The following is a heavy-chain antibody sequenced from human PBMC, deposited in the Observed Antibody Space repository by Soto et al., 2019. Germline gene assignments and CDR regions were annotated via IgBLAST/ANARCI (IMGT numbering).Heavy chain of an antibody. CDR3: ASAGTAMATLAY. V-gene: IGHV1-18*01. D-gene: IGHD5-18*01. CDR2: ISAYNGNT. J-gene: IGHJ4*02. CDR1: GYTFTSYG. Sequence: ASVKVSCRASGYTFTSYGMGGVRQAPGQGLEWMGWISAYNGNTNYAQKLQGRVTMTTDTSTSTAYMELRSLRSDDTAVYYCASAGTAMATLAYWGQGTLVTVSS.